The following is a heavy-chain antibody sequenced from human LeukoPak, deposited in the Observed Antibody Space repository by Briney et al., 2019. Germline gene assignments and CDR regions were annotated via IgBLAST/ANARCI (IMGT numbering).Heavy chain of an antibody. J-gene: IGHJ4*02. Sequence: SETLSLTCTGSGGSISSYSRSWIRQPPGTGLEWIGYIYYSGSTNYNPSLKSRVTISVDTSKNQFSLKLSSVTAADTAVYYCARRHSSTASFFDYGGQGTLVTVSS. CDR2: IYYSGST. D-gene: IGHD3-22*01. CDR3: ARRHSSTASFFDY. CDR1: GGSISSYS. V-gene: IGHV4-59*08.